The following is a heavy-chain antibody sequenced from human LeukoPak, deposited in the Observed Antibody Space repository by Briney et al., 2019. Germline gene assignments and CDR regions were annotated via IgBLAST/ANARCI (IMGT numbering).Heavy chain of an antibody. CDR3: ARDIRERRTGYYFDY. J-gene: IGHJ4*02. Sequence: SQTLSLTCTVSGGSISSGGYYWSWIRQPPGKGLEWIGYIYHSGSTYYNPSLKSRVTISVDRSKNQFSLKLSSVTAADTAVYYCARDIRERRTGYYFDYWGQGTLVTVSS. CDR1: GGSISSGGYY. D-gene: IGHD3/OR15-3a*01. V-gene: IGHV4-30-2*01. CDR2: IYHSGST.